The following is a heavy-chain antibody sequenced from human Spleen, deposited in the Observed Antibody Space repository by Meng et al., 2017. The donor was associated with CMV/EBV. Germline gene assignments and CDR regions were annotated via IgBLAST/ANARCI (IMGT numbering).Heavy chain of an antibody. CDR1: GSTFPGYS. D-gene: IGHD6-13*01. CDR2: INPNTSGT. CDR3: AREAHTRTAAGWFDP. V-gene: IGHV1-2*02. Sequence: SGSTFPGYSFPWVRQAPGQGLEWMGWINPNTSGTYYAQKFQGRVTMTRDAPISTAYMQLNRLTSDDTAVYYCAREAHTRTAAGWFDPWGQGTLVTVSS. J-gene: IGHJ5*02.